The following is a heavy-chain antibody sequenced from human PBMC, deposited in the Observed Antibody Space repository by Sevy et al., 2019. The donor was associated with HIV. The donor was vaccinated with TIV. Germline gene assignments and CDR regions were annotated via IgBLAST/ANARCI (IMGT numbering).Heavy chain of an antibody. CDR2: LYDTGST. Sequence: SETLSLTCTVSGGSMGSYYWTWIRQPPGKGLEWIGYLYDTGSTNYNPSLESRVTISIDTSKNQFPLNLSYVTAADTAVYYCAREGGLVDYGMDVWGQGITVTVSS. CDR3: AREGGLVDYGMDV. D-gene: IGHD3-9*01. J-gene: IGHJ6*02. CDR1: GGSMGSYY. V-gene: IGHV4-59*01.